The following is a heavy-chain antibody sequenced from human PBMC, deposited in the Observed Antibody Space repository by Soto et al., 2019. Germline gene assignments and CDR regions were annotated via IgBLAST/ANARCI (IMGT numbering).Heavy chain of an antibody. CDR2: IYPGDSDT. CDR1: GYSFTNFW. CDR3: AKHISRDFDFWSGLYYYYAMDV. Sequence: GESLKISCKGSGYSFTNFWVGWVRQVPGKGPDWLGIIYPGDSDTRYNPSFRGQVTISTDNSINTAYLQWNSLKASDTAIYYCAKHISRDFDFWSGLYYYYAMDVWGQGTTVTVSS. V-gene: IGHV5-51*01. J-gene: IGHJ6*02. D-gene: IGHD3-3*01.